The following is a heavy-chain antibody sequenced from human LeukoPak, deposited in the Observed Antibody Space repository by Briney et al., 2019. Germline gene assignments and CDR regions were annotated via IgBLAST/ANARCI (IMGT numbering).Heavy chain of an antibody. CDR2: INPNSGGT. J-gene: IGHJ4*02. Sequence: ASVTVSCKASGYTFTGYHMHWVRQAPGQGLEWMGWINPNSGGTNYTQKFQGRVTMTRDTSISTAYMELSRLRSVDTAVYYCARRGELRPYDYWGQGTLVTVSS. CDR1: GYTFTGYH. V-gene: IGHV1-2*02. D-gene: IGHD1-26*01. CDR3: ARRGELRPYDY.